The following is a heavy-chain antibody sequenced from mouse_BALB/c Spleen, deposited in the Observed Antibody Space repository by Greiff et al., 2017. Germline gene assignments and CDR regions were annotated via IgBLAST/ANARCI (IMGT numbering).Heavy chain of an antibody. J-gene: IGHJ2*01. CDR1: GFTFSDYY. CDR3: ARWQLRRGYFDY. D-gene: IGHD2-1*01. Sequence: DVHLVESGGGLVKPGGSLKLSCAASGFTFSDYYMYWVRQTPEKRLEWVATISDGGSYTYYPDSVKGRFTISRDNAKNNLYLQMSSLKSEDTAMYYCARWQLRRGYFDYWGQGTTLTVSS. V-gene: IGHV5-4*02. CDR2: ISDGGSYT.